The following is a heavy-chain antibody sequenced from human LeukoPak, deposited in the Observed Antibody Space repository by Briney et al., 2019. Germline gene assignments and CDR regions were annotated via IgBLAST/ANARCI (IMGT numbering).Heavy chain of an antibody. CDR1: GFTFSSYA. D-gene: IGHD3-22*01. CDR2: ISGSGGST. CDR3: AKDPGPYDGSTLDY. V-gene: IGHV3-23*01. Sequence: GGSLRLSCAASGFTFSSYAMSWVRQAPGKGLGGASAISGSGGSTYYADSVKGRFIISRDNSKNTLYLQMNSLRAEDTAVYYCAKDPGPYDGSTLDYWGQGTLVTVSS. J-gene: IGHJ4*02.